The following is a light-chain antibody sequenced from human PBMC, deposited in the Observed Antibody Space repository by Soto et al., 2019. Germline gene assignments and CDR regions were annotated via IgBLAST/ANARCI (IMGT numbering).Light chain of an antibody. CDR2: GAS. CDR1: QSVSSNY. V-gene: IGKV3-20*01. Sequence: EIVLTQSPGTLSLSPGERATLSCRASQSVSSNYLAWYRRRPGQAPRLLIYGASTRATGLPDRFSGSGSGTDFTLTISRLEPEDFAVDYCQQYGSSPLAFGPGTNVDIK. J-gene: IGKJ3*01. CDR3: QQYGSSPLA.